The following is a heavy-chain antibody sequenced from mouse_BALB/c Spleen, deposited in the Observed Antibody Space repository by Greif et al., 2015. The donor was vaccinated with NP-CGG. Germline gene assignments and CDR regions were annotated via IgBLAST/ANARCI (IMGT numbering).Heavy chain of an antibody. J-gene: IGHJ4*01. CDR1: GYAFSSYW. CDR2: IYPGDGDT. V-gene: IGHV1-80*01. D-gene: IGHD1-1*01. CDR3: ARTPITTVVHYYAMDY. Sequence: QVQLQQSGAELVRPGSSVKISCKASGYAFSSYWMDWVKQRPGQGLEWIGQIYPGDGDTNYNGKFKGKATLTADRSSSXAYMQLSSLTSEDSAVYFCARTPITTVVHYYAMDYWGQGTSVTVSS.